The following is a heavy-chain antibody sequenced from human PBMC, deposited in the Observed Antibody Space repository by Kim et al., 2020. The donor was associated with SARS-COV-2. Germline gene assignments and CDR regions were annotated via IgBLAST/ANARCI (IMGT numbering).Heavy chain of an antibody. CDR1: GFTFSSYW. J-gene: IGHJ1*01. V-gene: IGHV3-7*03. CDR2: IKQDGSEK. CDR3: ARSVYCGGDCYSEYFQH. D-gene: IGHD2-21*02. Sequence: GGSLRLSCAASGFTFSSYWMSWVRQAPEKGLEWVANIKQDGSEKYYVDSVKGRFTISRDNAKNSLYLQMNSLRAEDTAVYYCARSVYCGGDCYSEYFQHWGQGTLVTVSS.